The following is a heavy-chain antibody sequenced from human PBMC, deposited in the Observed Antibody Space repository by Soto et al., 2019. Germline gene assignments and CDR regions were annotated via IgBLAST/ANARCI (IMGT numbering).Heavy chain of an antibody. D-gene: IGHD3-22*01. CDR2: IIPIFGTA. CDR1: GGTFSSYA. Sequence: SVKVSCKASGGTFSSYAISWVRQAPGQGLEWMGGIIPIFGTANYAQKFQGRVTITADESTGTAYMELSSLRAEDTAVYYCASHGGYYYDSSGYPTLPYYYYYYGMDVWGQGTTVTVSS. V-gene: IGHV1-69*13. CDR3: ASHGGYYYDSSGYPTLPYYYYYYGMDV. J-gene: IGHJ6*02.